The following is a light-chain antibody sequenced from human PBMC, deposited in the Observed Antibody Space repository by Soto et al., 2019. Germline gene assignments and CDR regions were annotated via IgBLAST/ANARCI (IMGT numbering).Light chain of an antibody. Sequence: EIVLTQSPATLSLSPGERATLSCRASQSVSSYLAWYQQKPGQAPRLLIYDASNRATGIPARFSGSGSGTDFTLTISSLEPEDFAVYYCQQRSNFGQGTRLETK. CDR2: DAS. V-gene: IGKV3-11*01. CDR3: QQRSN. J-gene: IGKJ5*01. CDR1: QSVSSY.